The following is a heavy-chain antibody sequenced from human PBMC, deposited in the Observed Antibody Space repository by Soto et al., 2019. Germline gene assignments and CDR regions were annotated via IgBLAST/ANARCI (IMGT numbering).Heavy chain of an antibody. J-gene: IGHJ4*02. D-gene: IGHD3-10*01. CDR2: IYYSGST. CDR1: GGSISSGGYY. V-gene: IGHV4-31*03. Sequence: SETLSLTCTVSGGSISSGGYYWSWIRQHPGKGLEWIGYIYYSGSTYYNPSLKSRVTISVDTSKNQFSLKLSSVTAADTAVYYCARGPRVVMVRGVTHLDYWGQGTLVTVS. CDR3: ARGPRVVMVRGVTHLDY.